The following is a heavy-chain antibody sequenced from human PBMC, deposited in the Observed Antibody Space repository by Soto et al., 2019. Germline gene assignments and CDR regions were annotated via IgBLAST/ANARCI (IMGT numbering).Heavy chain of an antibody. CDR2: IWYDGSNK. CDR3: ARQLEVRGVYYYGMDV. J-gene: IGHJ6*02. D-gene: IGHD3-10*01. CDR1: GFTFSSYG. V-gene: IGHV3-33*01. Sequence: LRLSCAASGFTFSSYGMHWVRQAPGKGLEWVAVIWYDGSNKYYADSVKGRFTISRDNSKNTLYLQMNSLRAEDTAVYYCARQLEVRGVYYYGMDVWGQGTTVTVSS.